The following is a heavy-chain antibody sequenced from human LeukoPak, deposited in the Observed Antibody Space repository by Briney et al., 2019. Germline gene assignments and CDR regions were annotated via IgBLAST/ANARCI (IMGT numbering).Heavy chain of an antibody. D-gene: IGHD1-1*01. V-gene: IGHV4-34*01. CDR2: INHSGST. Sequence: PSETLSLTCAVYGGSFSGYYWSWIRQPPGKGLEWIGEINHSGSTNYNPSLKSRVTISVDTSKNQFSLKLSSVTAADTAVYYCARQLGMGTTGTTMGYYYYYGMDVWGQGTTVTVSS. CDR3: ARQLGMGTTGTTMGYYYYYGMDV. J-gene: IGHJ6*02. CDR1: GGSFSGYY.